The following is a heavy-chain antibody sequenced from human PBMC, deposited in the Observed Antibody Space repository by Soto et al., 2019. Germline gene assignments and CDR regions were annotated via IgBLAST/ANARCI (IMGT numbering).Heavy chain of an antibody. CDR3: VKHRGNTSGAFDI. Sequence: EVQLLESGGGLVQPGGSLRLSCVASGFTLSTYAMSWVRQATGKGLEWVSGITGSGGSKYYADSVKGWFTVSRDNSKCTLSLHMNSLRDEDTAVYYCVKHRGNTSGAFDIWGQWTMVTVSS. D-gene: IGHD3-10*01. J-gene: IGHJ3*02. V-gene: IGHV3-23*01. CDR2: ITGSGGSK. CDR1: GFTLSTYA.